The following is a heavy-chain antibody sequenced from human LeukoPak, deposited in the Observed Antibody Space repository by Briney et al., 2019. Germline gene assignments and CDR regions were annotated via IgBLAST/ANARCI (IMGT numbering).Heavy chain of an antibody. CDR1: GGTFTSYA. V-gene: IGHV1-69*13. CDR2: IIPIFGNA. J-gene: IGHJ6*02. D-gene: IGHD2-2*01. CDR3: ARVPLDIVVVPAARGSPPANYYYYGMDV. Sequence: GASVKVSCKASGGTFTSYAISWVRQAPGQGLEWMGGIIPIFGNANYAQKFQGRVTITADESTSTAYMELSSLRSEDTAVYYCARVPLDIVVVPAARGSPPANYYYYGMDVWGQGTTVTVSS.